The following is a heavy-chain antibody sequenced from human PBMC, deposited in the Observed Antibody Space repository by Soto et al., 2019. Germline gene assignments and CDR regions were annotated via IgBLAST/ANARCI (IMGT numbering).Heavy chain of an antibody. CDR2: IYYSGST. D-gene: IGHD1-26*01. J-gene: IGHJ6*02. CDR3: ASLANSGSYYYYYGMDV. Sequence: PSETLSLTCTVSGGSISSSSYYWGWIRQPPGKGLEWIGSIYYSGSTYYNPSLKSRVTISVDTSKNQFSLKLSSVTAADTAVYYGASLANSGSYYYYYGMDVWGQGTTVTVSS. CDR1: GGSISSSSYY. V-gene: IGHV4-39*01.